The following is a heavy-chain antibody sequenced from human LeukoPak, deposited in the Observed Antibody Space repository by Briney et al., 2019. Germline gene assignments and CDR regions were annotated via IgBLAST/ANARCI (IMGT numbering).Heavy chain of an antibody. CDR3: ARGHSRGWYYIDN. D-gene: IGHD6-19*01. CDR1: GGSITSYY. V-gene: IGHV4-4*09. Sequence: SETLSLTCTVSGGSITSYYWSWIRQPPGKGLEWIGYIYASGSTNYNPSLKSRVTISVDTSKNQFSLKLSSVTAADTAVYYCARGHSRGWYYIDNWGQGTLVTVSS. J-gene: IGHJ4*02. CDR2: IYASGST.